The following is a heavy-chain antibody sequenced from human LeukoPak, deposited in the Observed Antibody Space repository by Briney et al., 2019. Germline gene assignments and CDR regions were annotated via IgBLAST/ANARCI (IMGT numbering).Heavy chain of an antibody. V-gene: IGHV3-13*01. CDR1: GFTFSSYD. CDR2: IGTAGDT. Sequence: GGSLRLSCAASGFTFSSYDMHWVRQATGKGLEWVSAIGTAGDTYYPGSVKGRFTISRDNSKNTLYLQMNSLRAEDTAVYYCARDRPAGGSYDYWGQGTLVTVSS. CDR3: ARDRPAGGSYDY. J-gene: IGHJ4*02. D-gene: IGHD1-26*01.